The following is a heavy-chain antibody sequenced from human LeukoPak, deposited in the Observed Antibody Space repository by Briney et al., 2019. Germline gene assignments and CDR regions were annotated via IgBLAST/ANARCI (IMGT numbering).Heavy chain of an antibody. CDR3: ATTSSPCSGGSCYSDDY. J-gene: IGHJ4*02. CDR1: GFTFSSYG. V-gene: IGHV3-30*02. CDR2: IRYDGSNK. Sequence: TGGSLRLSCAASGFTFSSYGMHWVRQAPGKGLEWVAFIRYDGSNKYYADSVKGRFTISRDNSKNTLYLQMNSLRAEDTAVYYCATTSSPCSGGSCYSDDYWGQGTLVTVSS. D-gene: IGHD2-15*01.